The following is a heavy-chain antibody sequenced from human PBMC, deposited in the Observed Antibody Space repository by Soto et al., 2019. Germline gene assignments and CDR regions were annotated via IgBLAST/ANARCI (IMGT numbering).Heavy chain of an antibody. CDR3: ARDLYGSGSFQAY. CDR2: ISYDGSNK. D-gene: IGHD3-10*01. J-gene: IGHJ4*02. V-gene: IGHV3-30-3*01. CDR1: GFTFSSYA. Sequence: GGSLRLSCAASGFTFSSYAMHWVRQAPGKGLEWVAVISYDGSNKYYADSVKGRFTISRDNSKNTLYLQMNSLRAEDTAVYYCARDLYGSGSFQAYWGQGTLVTVSS.